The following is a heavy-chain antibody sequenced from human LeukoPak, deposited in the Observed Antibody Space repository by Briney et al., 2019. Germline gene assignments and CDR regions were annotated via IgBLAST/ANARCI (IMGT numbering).Heavy chain of an antibody. Sequence: SETLSLTCTVSGGSISSGGYCWSWIRQHPGKGLEWIGYIYYSGSTYYNPSLKSRVTISVDTSKNQFSLKLSSVTAADTAVYYCARDYGDYELDYWGQGTLVTVSS. D-gene: IGHD4-17*01. CDR1: GGSISSGGYC. CDR2: IYYSGST. CDR3: ARDYGDYELDY. V-gene: IGHV4-31*03. J-gene: IGHJ4*02.